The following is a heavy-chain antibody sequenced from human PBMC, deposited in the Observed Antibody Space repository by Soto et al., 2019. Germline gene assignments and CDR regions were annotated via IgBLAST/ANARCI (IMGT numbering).Heavy chain of an antibody. CDR3: AGGWGVATSTEDYYGMDV. CDR2: ISAYNGNT. Sequence: ASVKVSCKASGYTFTSYGISWVRQAPGQGLEWMGWISAYNGNTNYAQKLQGRVTMTTDTSTSTAYMELRSLRSDDTAVYYCAGGWGVATSTEDYYGMDVGGQGTTVTVSS. D-gene: IGHD5-12*01. CDR1: GYTFTSYG. V-gene: IGHV1-18*01. J-gene: IGHJ6*02.